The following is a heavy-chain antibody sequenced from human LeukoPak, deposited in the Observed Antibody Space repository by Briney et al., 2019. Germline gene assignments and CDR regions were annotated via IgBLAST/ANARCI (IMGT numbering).Heavy chain of an antibody. CDR3: ARDDYYDSSGYSDY. CDR2: ISAYNGNT. V-gene: IGHV1-18*01. J-gene: IGHJ4*02. CDR1: GYTLTELS. Sequence: ASVKVSCKVSGYTLTELSMHWVRQAPGQGLEWMGWISAYNGNTNYAQKLQGRVTMTTDTSTSTAYMELRSLRSDDTAVYYCARDDYYDSSGYSDYWGQGTLVTVSS. D-gene: IGHD3-22*01.